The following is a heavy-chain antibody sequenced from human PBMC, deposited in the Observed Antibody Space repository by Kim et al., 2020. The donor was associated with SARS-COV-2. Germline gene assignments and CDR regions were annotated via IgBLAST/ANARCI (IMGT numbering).Heavy chain of an antibody. J-gene: IGHJ2*01. Sequence: GRFTISRDNAKNSLYLQMNSLRAEDTAVYYCAKGEYYDSGTYSGSYWYFDVWGRGTLVTVSS. V-gene: IGHV3-11*05. D-gene: IGHD3-10*01. CDR3: AKGEYYDSGTYSGSYWYFDV.